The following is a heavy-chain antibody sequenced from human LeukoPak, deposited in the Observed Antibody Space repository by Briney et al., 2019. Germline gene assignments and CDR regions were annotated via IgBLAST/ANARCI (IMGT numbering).Heavy chain of an antibody. Sequence: GGSLRLSCAASGFTFSSYGMHWVRQAPGKGLEWVALISYDGSIKYYADSVKGRFTFSRDNSKDTLYLQMNSLRAEDAAVYYCARERPSMGYFDYWGQGTLVTVSS. V-gene: IGHV3-30*03. CDR2: ISYDGSIK. D-gene: IGHD2/OR15-2a*01. CDR1: GFTFSSYG. J-gene: IGHJ4*02. CDR3: ARERPSMGYFDY.